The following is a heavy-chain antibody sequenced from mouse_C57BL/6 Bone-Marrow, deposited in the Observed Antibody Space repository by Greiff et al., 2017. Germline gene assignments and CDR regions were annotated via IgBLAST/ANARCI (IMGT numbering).Heavy chain of an antibody. D-gene: IGHD2-4*01. J-gene: IGHJ4*01. Sequence: EVMLVESGGGLVQPGGSLKLSCAASGFTFSDYYMYWVRQTPEKRLEWVAYISNGGGSTYYPDNVKGRFTISRDNAKNTLYLQMSRLKSEDTAMYYCARLPLYYDYDGYAMDYWGQGTSVTVSS. CDR1: GFTFSDYY. CDR3: ARLPLYYDYDGYAMDY. V-gene: IGHV5-12*01. CDR2: ISNGGGST.